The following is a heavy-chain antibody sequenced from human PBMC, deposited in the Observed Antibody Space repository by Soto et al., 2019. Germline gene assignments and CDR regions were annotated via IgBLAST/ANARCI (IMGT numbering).Heavy chain of an antibody. CDR1: GFTFTRYS. J-gene: IGHJ4*02. CDR2: ISSTTNYI. CDR3: ARESEDLTSNFDY. V-gene: IGHV3-21*01. Sequence: GGSLRLSCAASGFTFTRYSMNWVRQAPGKGLEWVSSISSTTNYIYYAGSMKGRFTVSRDNAKNSVYLEMNSLSAEDTALYYCARESEDLTSNFDYWGQGTLVTVSS.